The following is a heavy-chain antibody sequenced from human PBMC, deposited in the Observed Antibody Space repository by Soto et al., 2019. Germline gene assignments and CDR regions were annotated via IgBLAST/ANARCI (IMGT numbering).Heavy chain of an antibody. V-gene: IGHV3-30*18. CDR1: GFTFSSYG. D-gene: IGHD6-13*01. CDR3: AKGGYSSSWSPFDY. J-gene: IGHJ4*02. CDR2: ISYDGSNK. Sequence: PGGSLRLSCAASGFTFSSYGMHWVRQAPGKGLEWVAVISYDGSNKYYADSVKGRFTISRDNSKNTLYLQMNSLRAEDTAVYYCAKGGYSSSWSPFDYWGQGTLVTVSS.